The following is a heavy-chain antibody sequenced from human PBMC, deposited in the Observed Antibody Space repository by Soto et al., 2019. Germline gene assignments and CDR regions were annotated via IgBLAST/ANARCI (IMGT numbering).Heavy chain of an antibody. CDR3: ARGGGCSGGSCNFDY. J-gene: IGHJ4*02. CDR1: GFTFSSYS. Sequence: EVQLVESGGGLVQPGGSLRLSCAASGFTFSSYSMNWVRQAPGKGLEWVSYISSNSSTIYYADSVKGRFTISRDNAKKSLYLQMNSLRAEETAVYYCARGGGCSGGSCNFDYWGQGTLVTVSS. CDR2: ISSNSSTI. V-gene: IGHV3-48*01. D-gene: IGHD2-15*01.